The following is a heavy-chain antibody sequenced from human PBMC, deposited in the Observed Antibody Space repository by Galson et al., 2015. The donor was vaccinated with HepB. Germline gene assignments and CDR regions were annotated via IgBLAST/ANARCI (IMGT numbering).Heavy chain of an antibody. CDR1: GYTFTSYY. J-gene: IGHJ4*02. Sequence: SVKVSCKASGYTFTSYYMHWVRQAPGQGLEWMGIINPSGGSTSYAQKFQGRVTMTRDTSTSTVYMELSSLRSEDTAVYYCARVSGIKELEPPFDYWGQGTLVTVSS. CDR3: ARVSGIKELEPPFDY. D-gene: IGHD1-1*01. V-gene: IGHV1-46*01. CDR2: INPSGGST.